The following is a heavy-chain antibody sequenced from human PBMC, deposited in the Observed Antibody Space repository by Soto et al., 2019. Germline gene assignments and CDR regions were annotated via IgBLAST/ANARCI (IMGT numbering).Heavy chain of an antibody. V-gene: IGHV4-39*01. D-gene: IGHD2-2*01. CDR1: GGSISSSSYY. CDR3: ARHSCSSTSCSFSD. J-gene: IGHJ4*02. CDR2: IYYSGST. Sequence: PSETLSLTCTVSGGSISSSSYYWGWIRQPPGKGLEWIGSIYYSGSTNYNPSLKSRVTISVDTSKNQFSLKLSSVTAADTAVYYCARHSCSSTSCSFSDWGQGTLVTVSS.